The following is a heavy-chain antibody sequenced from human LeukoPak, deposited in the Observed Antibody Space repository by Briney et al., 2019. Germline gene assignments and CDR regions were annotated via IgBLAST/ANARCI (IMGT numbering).Heavy chain of an antibody. CDR2: INPSSGDT. D-gene: IGHD1-1*01. J-gene: IGHJ3*02. Sequence: ASVKVSCKPSGYTFTDFYIHWVRQAPGQGLEWMGWINPSSGDTRYEQKFQGRVTMTRDTSITSVYMELNRLTSDDTAMYYCARDVPGDEAFDIWGQGSMVTVSS. V-gene: IGHV1-2*02. CDR3: ARDVPGDEAFDI. CDR1: GYTFTDFY.